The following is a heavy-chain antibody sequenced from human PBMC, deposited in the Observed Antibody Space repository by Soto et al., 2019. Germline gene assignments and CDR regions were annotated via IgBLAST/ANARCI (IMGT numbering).Heavy chain of an antibody. V-gene: IGHV4-59*08. CDR3: ARSYYYDSSGYPARDYYYGMDV. J-gene: IGHJ6*02. Sequence: PSETLSLTCTVSGGSISSYYWSWIRQPPGKGLEWIGYIYYSGSTNYNPSLKSRVTISVDTSKNQFSLKLSSVTAADTAVYYCARSYYYDSSGYPARDYYYGMDVWGQGTTVTVSS. CDR1: GGSISSYY. CDR2: IYYSGST. D-gene: IGHD3-22*01.